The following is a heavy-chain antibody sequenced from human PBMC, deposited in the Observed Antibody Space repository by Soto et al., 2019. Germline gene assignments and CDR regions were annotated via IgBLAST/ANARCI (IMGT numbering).Heavy chain of an antibody. CDR3: ATEIHTYAIDI. Sequence: GGSLRLSCAASGFTFSDYYMSGIRQPPGKGLEGISYISSSGSTIYYADSVKGRFTISRDNAKNSLYLQMNSLRADDSAVYYCATEIHTYAIDIWGQGTMVTVSS. D-gene: IGHD2-2*01. J-gene: IGHJ3*02. CDR1: GFTFSDYY. V-gene: IGHV3-11*01. CDR2: ISSSGSTI.